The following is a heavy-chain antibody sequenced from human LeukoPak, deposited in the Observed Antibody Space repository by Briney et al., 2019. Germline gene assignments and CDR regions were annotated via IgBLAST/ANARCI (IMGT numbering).Heavy chain of an antibody. V-gene: IGHV3-15*01. D-gene: IGHD3-9*01. CDR3: VTAPTGTYFAYYFDN. CDR2: VRSKADGGTA. J-gene: IGHJ4*02. Sequence: GGSLRLSCAASGFTFSKVWMSWIRQAPGEELEWIGRVRSKADGGTAEYAAPVAGRFIVSRDDSENALYLQMNSLQTEDTGVYYCVTAPTGTYFAYYFDNWGRGTLVTVS. CDR1: GFTFSKVW.